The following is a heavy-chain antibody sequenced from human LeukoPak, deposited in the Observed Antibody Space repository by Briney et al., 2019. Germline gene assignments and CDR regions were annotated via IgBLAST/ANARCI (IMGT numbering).Heavy chain of an antibody. Sequence: GGSLRLSCAASRFTFRSYTIHWVRQTPGKGLEWVSYISGTGTYINYAESVKGRFIISRDNAKNSLYLHMSSLRAEDTAVYYCARDFGGTYSEGGWLDPWGQGTLVTVSS. V-gene: IGHV3-21*01. J-gene: IGHJ5*02. CDR3: ARDFGGTYSEGGWLDP. CDR1: RFTFRSYT. D-gene: IGHD1-26*01. CDR2: ISGTGTYI.